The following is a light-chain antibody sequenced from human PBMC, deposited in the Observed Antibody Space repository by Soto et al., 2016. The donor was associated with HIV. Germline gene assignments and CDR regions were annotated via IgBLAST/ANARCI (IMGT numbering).Light chain of an antibody. CDR2: AAS. CDR1: QGISSY. Sequence: AIRMTQSPSSLSASTGDRVTITCRASQGISSYLAWYQQKPGKAPKLLIYAASTLQSGVPSRFSGSGSGTDFTLTISCLQSEDFATYYCQQYYSYPPTFGPRDQGGNQT. CDR3: QQYYSYPPT. J-gene: IGKJ1*01. V-gene: IGKV1-8*01.